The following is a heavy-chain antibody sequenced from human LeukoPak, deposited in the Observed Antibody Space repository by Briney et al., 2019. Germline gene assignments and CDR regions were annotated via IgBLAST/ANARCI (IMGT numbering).Heavy chain of an antibody. Sequence: GRSLRLSCAASGFTFSSYGMHWVRQAPGKGLEWVAVISYDGSNKYYADSVKGRFTISRDNSKNTLYLQMNSLRAEDTAVYYCAKDLGTVTTRGAFDIWGQGTMVTVSS. CDR1: GFTFSSYG. J-gene: IGHJ3*02. V-gene: IGHV3-30*18. CDR2: ISYDGSNK. CDR3: AKDLGTVTTRGAFDI. D-gene: IGHD4-17*01.